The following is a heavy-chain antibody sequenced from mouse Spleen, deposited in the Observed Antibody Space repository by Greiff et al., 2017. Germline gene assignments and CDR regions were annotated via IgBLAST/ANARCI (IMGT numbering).Heavy chain of an antibody. Sequence: QVQLQQSGAELVKPGASVKLSCKASGYTFTSYYMYWVKQRPGQGLEWIGEINPSNGGTNFNEKFKSKATLTVDKSSNTAYMQLSSLTSEDSAVYYCAIGSGYIAYWGQGTLVTVSA. CDR1: GYTFTSYY. J-gene: IGHJ3*01. CDR2: INPSNGGT. V-gene: IGHV1S81*02. CDR3: AIGSGYIAY. D-gene: IGHD2-2*01.